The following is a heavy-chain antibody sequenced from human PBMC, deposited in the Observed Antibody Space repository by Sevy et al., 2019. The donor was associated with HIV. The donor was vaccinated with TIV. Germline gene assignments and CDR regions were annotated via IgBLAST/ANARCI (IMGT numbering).Heavy chain of an antibody. V-gene: IGHV4-61*02. CDR2: MYISGST. J-gene: IGHJ5*01. Sequence: SQTLSLTCTVSGGSISSSSYYWSWIRQSAGKGLEWIGRMYISGSTNYNPSLTSRVTMSIDTSKNHFSLKLTSVTAADTAVYFCARETMAGAVDSWGQGTLVTVSS. CDR3: ARETMAGAVDS. CDR1: GGSISSSSYY. D-gene: IGHD6-19*01.